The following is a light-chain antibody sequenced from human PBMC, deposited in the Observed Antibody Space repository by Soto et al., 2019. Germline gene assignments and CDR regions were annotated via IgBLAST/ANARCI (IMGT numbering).Light chain of an antibody. Sequence: QSALTQPASVSVSAGQSITISCSGTMRDVGAYNLASWYQQRPGTAPKLIIYEVRNRPSGISSRFSGSRSGNTASLAISGLQSEDEGDYYCSAYSARSTLVFGGGTKVTVL. CDR1: MRDVGAYNL. J-gene: IGLJ3*02. CDR3: SAYSARSTLV. V-gene: IGLV2-14*01. CDR2: EVR.